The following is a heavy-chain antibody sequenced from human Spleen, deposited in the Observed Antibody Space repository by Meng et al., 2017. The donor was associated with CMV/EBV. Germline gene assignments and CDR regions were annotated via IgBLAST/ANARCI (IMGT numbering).Heavy chain of an antibody. CDR1: FRNYG. D-gene: IGHD2-2*01. CDR3: ARDLEYCGSTSCFEDCYDP. Sequence: FRNYGISWVRQAPRPGLEWMGWISPYDGDGNYARKFQGRVTMTTNTSTTTAYMELRSLRSDDTAVYYCARDLEYCGSTSCFEDCYDPWGQGTLVTVSS. CDR2: ISPYDGDG. V-gene: IGHV1-18*01. J-gene: IGHJ5*02.